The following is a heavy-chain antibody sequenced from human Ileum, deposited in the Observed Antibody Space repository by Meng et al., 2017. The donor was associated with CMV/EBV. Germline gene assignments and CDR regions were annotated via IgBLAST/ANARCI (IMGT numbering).Heavy chain of an antibody. Sequence: ASVKVSCKASGYTFTSYYMHWVRQAPGQGLEWMGIINPSGGSTSYAQKFQGRVTMTRDTSTSTVYMELSSLRSEDTAVYYCARPLTEWYQLLPSSKRGSGSYYTHADYYGMDVWGQAITVTASS. CDR2: INPSGGST. J-gene: IGHJ6*01. D-gene: IGHD3-10*01. CDR1: GYTFTSYY. CDR3: ARPLTEWYQLLPSSKRGSGSYYTHADYYGMDV. V-gene: IGHV1-46*01.